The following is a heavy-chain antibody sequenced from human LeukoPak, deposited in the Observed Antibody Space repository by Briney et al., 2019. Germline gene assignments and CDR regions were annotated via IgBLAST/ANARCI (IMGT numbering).Heavy chain of an antibody. CDR2: IYHSGST. CDR3: ARGRISGTRL. Sequence: SETLSLTCTVSGYSISSGYYWGWIRQPPGKGLEWIGSIYHSGSTYYNPSLKSRVTISVDTSKNQFSPKLSSVTAADTAVYYCARGRISGTRLWGQGTMVTVSS. J-gene: IGHJ3*01. CDR1: GYSISSGYY. V-gene: IGHV4-38-2*02. D-gene: IGHD2/OR15-2a*01.